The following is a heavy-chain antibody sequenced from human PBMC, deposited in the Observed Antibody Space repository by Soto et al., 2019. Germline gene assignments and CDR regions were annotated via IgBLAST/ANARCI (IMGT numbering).Heavy chain of an antibody. D-gene: IGHD3-22*01. CDR3: ARDWAYDSSGYYYLFQALDI. V-gene: IGHV1-18*01. J-gene: IGHJ3*02. CDR2: ISAYNGNT. Sequence: ASVKVSCTASGYTFTSYGISWVRQAPGQGLEWMGWISAYNGNTNYAQKLQGRVTMTTDTSTSTAYMELRSLRSDDTAVYYCARDWAYDSSGYYYLFQALDIWGQGTMVTVSS. CDR1: GYTFTSYG.